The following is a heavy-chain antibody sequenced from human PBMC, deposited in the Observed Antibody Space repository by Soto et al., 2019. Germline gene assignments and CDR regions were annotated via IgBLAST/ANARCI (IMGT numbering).Heavy chain of an antibody. V-gene: IGHV3-21*01. Sequence: EVQLVESGGGLVKPGGSLRLSCAASGFTFSSYSMNWVRQAPGKGLEWVSSISSSSSYIYYADSVKGRFTISRDNAKNSRYLEMKRLRAEDTAVYYWARDGGRRGGGYFDLWGRGTLVTVSS. J-gene: IGHJ2*01. CDR3: ARDGGRRGGGYFDL. D-gene: IGHD3-16*01. CDR1: GFTFSSYS. CDR2: ISSSSSYI.